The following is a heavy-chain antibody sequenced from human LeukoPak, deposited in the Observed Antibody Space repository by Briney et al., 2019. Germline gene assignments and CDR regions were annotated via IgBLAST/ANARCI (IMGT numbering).Heavy chain of an antibody. Sequence: GASVTVSCTASGYTFTGYYMHWVRQAPGQGHEWMGWINPNSGGTNYAQKFQGRVTMTRDTSISTAYMELSRLRSDDTAVYYCARDKGYCSGGSCYWLPDDYWGQGTLVTVPS. J-gene: IGHJ4*02. D-gene: IGHD2-15*01. CDR3: ARDKGYCSGGSCYWLPDDY. CDR1: GYTFTGYY. V-gene: IGHV1-2*02. CDR2: INPNSGGT.